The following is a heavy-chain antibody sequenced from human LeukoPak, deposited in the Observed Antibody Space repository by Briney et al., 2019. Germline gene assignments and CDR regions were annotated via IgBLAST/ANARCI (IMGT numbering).Heavy chain of an antibody. J-gene: IGHJ3*02. CDR2: ISSSSSYI. D-gene: IGHD3-22*01. CDR1: GFTFSSYS. Sequence: GGSLRLSCAASGFTFSSYSMNWVRQAPGKGLEWVSSISSSSSYIYYADSVKGRFTISRDNAKNSLYLQMNSLRAEDTAVYYCARGPPITMIVVVSGDGAFDIWGQGTMVTVSS. V-gene: IGHV3-21*01. CDR3: ARGPPITMIVVVSGDGAFDI.